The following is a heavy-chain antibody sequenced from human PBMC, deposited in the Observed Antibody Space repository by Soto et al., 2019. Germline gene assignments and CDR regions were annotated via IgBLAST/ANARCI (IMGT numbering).Heavy chain of an antibody. CDR2: ISGSGSST. J-gene: IGHJ6*02. V-gene: IGHV3-23*01. CDR1: GFTFSSYA. Sequence: PGGSLRLSCAASGFTFSSYAMSWVRQAPGKGLEWVSAISGSGSSTYYADSVKGRFTISRDNSKNTQYLQMNSLRAEDTAVYYCAKAVSVAAYYYYGMNVWGQGTTVTVSS. D-gene: IGHD6-6*01. CDR3: AKAVSVAAYYYYGMNV.